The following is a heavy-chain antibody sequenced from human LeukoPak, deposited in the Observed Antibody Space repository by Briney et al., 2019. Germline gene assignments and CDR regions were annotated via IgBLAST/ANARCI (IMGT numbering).Heavy chain of an antibody. V-gene: IGHV4-59*01. Sequence: SETLSLTCTVSGGSISSYYWSWIRQPPGKGLEWIGYIYYSGSTNYNPSLKSRVTISVDTSKNQFSLKLSSVTAADTAVYYCARASYAGPFDYWGQGTLVTDSS. CDR1: GGSISSYY. J-gene: IGHJ4*02. CDR2: IYYSGST. CDR3: ARASYAGPFDY. D-gene: IGHD3-16*02.